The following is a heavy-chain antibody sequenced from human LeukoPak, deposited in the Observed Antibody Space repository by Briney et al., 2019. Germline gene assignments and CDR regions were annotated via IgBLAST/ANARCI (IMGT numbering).Heavy chain of an antibody. CDR2: INPNSGGT. CDR1: GYTFTGYY. J-gene: IGHJ4*02. V-gene: IGHV1-2*06. Sequence: ASVKVSCKASGYTFTGYYMHWVRQAPGQGLEWMGRINPNSGGTNYAQKFQGRVTMTRDTSISTAYMELSRLRSDDTAVYYCAREVAARLDYFDYWGQGTLVTVSS. D-gene: IGHD6-6*01. CDR3: AREVAARLDYFDY.